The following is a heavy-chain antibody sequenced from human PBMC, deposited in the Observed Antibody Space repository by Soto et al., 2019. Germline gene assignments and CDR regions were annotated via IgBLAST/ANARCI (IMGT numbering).Heavy chain of an antibody. J-gene: IGHJ1*01. D-gene: IGHD6-13*01. CDR2: IYYRGST. V-gene: IGHV4-59*08. CDR3: ASGSSWYEKYFQH. CDR1: GGSINSYY. Sequence: PSETLSLTCTVSGGSINSYYWSWIRQPPGKGLEWIGYIYYRGSTDYNPSLKSRVTISADRSKNQFSLKMSTVTAADTAVYYCASGSSWYEKYFQHWGQGTLVTVSS.